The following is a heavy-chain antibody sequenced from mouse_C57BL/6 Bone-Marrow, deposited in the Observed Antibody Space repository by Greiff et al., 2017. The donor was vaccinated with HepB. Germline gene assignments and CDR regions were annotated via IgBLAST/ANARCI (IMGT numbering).Heavy chain of an antibody. J-gene: IGHJ2*01. CDR3: ARSYYYGSSRNFDY. Sequence: QVQLQQSGAELVRPGSSVKLSCKASGYTFTSYWMHWVKQRPIQGLEWIGNIDPSDSETHYNQKFKDKATLTVDKSSSTAYMQLSSLTSEDSAVYYCARSYYYGSSRNFDYWGQGTTLTVSS. V-gene: IGHV1-52*01. D-gene: IGHD1-1*01. CDR2: IDPSDSET. CDR1: GYTFTSYW.